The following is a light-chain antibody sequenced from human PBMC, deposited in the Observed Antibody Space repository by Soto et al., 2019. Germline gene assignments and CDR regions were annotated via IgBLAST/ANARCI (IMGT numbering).Light chain of an antibody. V-gene: IGKV3-20*01. Sequence: EILLTQSPGTLSLSPGERATLSCRASQSVSSSQLAWYQQKPGQAPRLLIYSASSRATGIPDRFSGSGSGADYTLTISRLEPEDSAMYYCQQYGYSFWTFGQGTKVDIK. J-gene: IGKJ1*01. CDR2: SAS. CDR3: QQYGYSFWT. CDR1: QSVSSSQ.